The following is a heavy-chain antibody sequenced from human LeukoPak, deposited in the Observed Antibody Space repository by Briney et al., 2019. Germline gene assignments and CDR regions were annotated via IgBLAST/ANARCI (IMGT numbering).Heavy chain of an antibody. D-gene: IGHD5-18*01. Sequence: ASVKVSCKASGYTFTSYYMHWVRQAPGQGLEWMGIINPSGGSTSYAQKFQGRVTMTRDMSTSTVYMELSSLRSEDTAVYYCARSLIPNTEYFDLWGRGTLVTVSS. CDR3: ARSLIPNTEYFDL. V-gene: IGHV1-46*01. J-gene: IGHJ2*01. CDR1: GYTFTSYY. CDR2: INPSGGST.